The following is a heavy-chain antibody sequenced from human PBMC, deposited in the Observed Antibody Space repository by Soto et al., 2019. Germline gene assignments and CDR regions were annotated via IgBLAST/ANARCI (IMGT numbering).Heavy chain of an antibody. CDR3: TTDPLPLPLERPRYYFDY. Sequence: GSLRLSCAASGFTFSNAWMNWVRQAPGKGLEWVGRIKSKTDGGTTDYAAPVKGRFTISRDDSKNTLYLQMNSLKTEDTAVYYCTTDPLPLPLERPRYYFDYWGQGTLVTVSS. CDR1: GFTFSNAW. J-gene: IGHJ4*02. D-gene: IGHD1-1*01. CDR2: IKSKTDGGTT. V-gene: IGHV3-15*07.